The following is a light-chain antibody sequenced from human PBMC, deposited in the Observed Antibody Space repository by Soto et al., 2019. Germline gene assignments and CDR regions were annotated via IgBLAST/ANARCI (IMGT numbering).Light chain of an antibody. CDR1: SSNIGSTYD. CDR3: QSYDDSLSVHYV. J-gene: IGLJ1*01. V-gene: IGLV1-40*01. Sequence: SVLTQPPSVSGAPGQRVTISCTGSSSNIGSTYDVQWYQQLPGTAPKLLIHGNTNRPSGVPDRFSGSKSGTSASLAITGLQADVEADYYCQSYDDSLSVHYVFGTGTKLTVL. CDR2: GNT.